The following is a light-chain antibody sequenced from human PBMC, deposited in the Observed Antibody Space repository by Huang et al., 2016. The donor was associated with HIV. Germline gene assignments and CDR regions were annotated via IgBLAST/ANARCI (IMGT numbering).Light chain of an antibody. Sequence: DIVLPQSPATLSLSPGERATLSCMASLSVSSSLAWYQQNPGQAPRLLIYDASNRATGIPARFSGSGSGTDFTLTSSSLEPDDFAVYYGQQRRNWPLMYTFGQGTKLEIK. CDR2: DAS. V-gene: IGKV3-11*01. J-gene: IGKJ2*01. CDR3: QQRRNWPLMYT. CDR1: LSVSSS.